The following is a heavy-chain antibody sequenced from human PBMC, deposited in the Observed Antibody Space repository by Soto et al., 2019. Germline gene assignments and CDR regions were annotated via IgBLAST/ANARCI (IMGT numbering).Heavy chain of an antibody. Sequence: QVQLVQSGAEVKKPGASVRVSCKASGYTFTNYAMHWVRQAPGQRHEWMGWINVGNGNTEYSQKLQGRVTISRDTSATTAYMELSSLTSEDTAVYYCAKEGRSSGWSFFDYWGQGTLVSVSS. CDR2: INVGNGNT. D-gene: IGHD6-19*01. CDR3: AKEGRSSGWSFFDY. V-gene: IGHV1-3*01. CDR1: GYTFTNYA. J-gene: IGHJ4*02.